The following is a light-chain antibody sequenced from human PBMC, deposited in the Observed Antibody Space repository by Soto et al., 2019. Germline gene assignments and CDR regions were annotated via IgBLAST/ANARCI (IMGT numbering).Light chain of an antibody. V-gene: IGKV1-5*01. CDR2: DGS. Sequence: DIQMTQSPSTLSASIGDRVTITCRASQSINNWLAWYQQKPGKAPKFLIYDGSTFESGVPSRFSGRASGTEFTLTISSLQPEDFGTYYCQQYDDYPLTFGGGTRVEIK. CDR1: QSINNW. CDR3: QQYDDYPLT. J-gene: IGKJ4*01.